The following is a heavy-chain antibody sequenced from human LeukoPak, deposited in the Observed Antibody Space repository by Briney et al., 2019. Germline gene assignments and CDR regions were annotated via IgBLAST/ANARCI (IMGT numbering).Heavy chain of an antibody. CDR1: GFTFSSYG. V-gene: IGHV3-30*18. J-gene: IGHJ4*02. CDR2: ISYDGSNK. CDR3: AKDRYSNYGCDH. Sequence: PGRSLRLSCAASGFTFSSYGMHWVRQAPGKGLEWVAVISYDGSNKYYADSVKGRFTISRDNSKNTLYLQMNSLRAEDTAVYYCAKDRYSNYGCDHWGQGTLVTVSS. D-gene: IGHD4-11*01.